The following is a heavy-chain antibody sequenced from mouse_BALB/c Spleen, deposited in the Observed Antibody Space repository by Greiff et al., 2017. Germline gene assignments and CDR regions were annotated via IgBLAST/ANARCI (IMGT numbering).Heavy chain of an antibody. V-gene: IGHV1S56*01. J-gene: IGHJ2*01. CDR3: ARAGDWVFDY. CDR2: IYPGNVNT. CDR1: GYTFTSYY. Sequence: QVQLQQSGPELVKPGASVRISCKASGYTFTSYYIHWVKQRPGQGLEWIGWIYPGNVNTKYNEKFKGKATLTADKSSSTAYMQLSSLTSEDSAVYFCARAGDWVFDYWGQGTTLTVSS. D-gene: IGHD4-1*01.